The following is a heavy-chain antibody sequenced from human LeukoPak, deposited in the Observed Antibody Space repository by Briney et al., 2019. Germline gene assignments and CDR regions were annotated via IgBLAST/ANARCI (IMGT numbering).Heavy chain of an antibody. CDR1: GFTVSSNY. D-gene: IGHD3-22*01. CDR3: ASLDLFYDSSGYVDY. J-gene: IGHJ4*02. Sequence: GGSLRLSCAASGFTVSSNYMSWVRQAPGKGLEWVSVIYSGGGTYYADAVKGRFTISRDNSKNTLYLQMNSLRSDDAAVYYCASLDLFYDSSGYVDYWGQGTLVTVSS. V-gene: IGHV3-53*05. CDR2: IYSGGGT.